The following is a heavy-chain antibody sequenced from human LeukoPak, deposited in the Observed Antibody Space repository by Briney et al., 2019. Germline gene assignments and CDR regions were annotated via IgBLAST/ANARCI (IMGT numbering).Heavy chain of an antibody. Sequence: SETLSLTCTVSGDSVSSSNYYWAWIRQPPGKGLEWIGNIYYSGSTYYNPSLKSRVTISVDTSKNQFSLKLSSVTAADTAVYYCARDLGGSYYDYWGQGTLVTVSS. D-gene: IGHD1-26*01. CDR3: ARDLGGSYYDY. J-gene: IGHJ4*02. CDR1: GDSVSSSNYY. CDR2: IYYSGST. V-gene: IGHV4-39*07.